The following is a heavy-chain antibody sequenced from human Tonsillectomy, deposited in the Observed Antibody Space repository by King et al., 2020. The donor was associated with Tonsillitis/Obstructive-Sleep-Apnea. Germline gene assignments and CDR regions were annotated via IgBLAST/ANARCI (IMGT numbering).Heavy chain of an antibody. D-gene: IGHD3-3*01. Sequence: VQLVESGGGVVQPGRSLRLSCAASGFTFSSYGMHWVRQAPGKGLEWVALIWYDGSNKYYADSVKGRFTISRDNSKNTLYLQMNSLRAEDTAVYYCARDPRFGVYYMDVWGKGTTVTVSS. CDR3: ARDPRFGVYYMDV. CDR2: IWYDGSNK. CDR1: GFTFSSYG. J-gene: IGHJ6*03. V-gene: IGHV3-33*01.